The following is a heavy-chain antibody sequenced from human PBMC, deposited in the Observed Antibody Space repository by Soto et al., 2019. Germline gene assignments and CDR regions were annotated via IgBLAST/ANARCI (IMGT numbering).Heavy chain of an antibody. V-gene: IGHV3-23*01. J-gene: IGHJ4*02. Sequence: GGSLILSCASSGFTFSSYAMSSVRQAPGKGLKKVSAISGSGGSTYYADSVKGRFTISRDNSKNTLYLQMNSLRAEETAVYYCSKYPSIAAAGGFDYWGQGTLVTVSS. CDR1: GFTFSSYA. CDR3: SKYPSIAAAGGFDY. D-gene: IGHD6-13*01. CDR2: ISGSGGST.